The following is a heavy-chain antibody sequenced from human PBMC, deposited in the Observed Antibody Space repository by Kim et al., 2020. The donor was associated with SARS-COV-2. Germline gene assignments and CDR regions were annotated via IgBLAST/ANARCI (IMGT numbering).Heavy chain of an antibody. CDR1: GFTFSSYA. J-gene: IGHJ4*02. D-gene: IGHD3-9*01. CDR2: ISYDGSNK. CDR3: ARVPRGETGYSHFDY. Sequence: GGSLRLSCAASGFTFSSYAMHWVRQAPGKGLEWVAVISYDGSNKYYADSVKGRFTISRDNSKNTLYLQMNSLRAEDTAVYYCARVPRGETGYSHFDYWGQGTLVTVSS. V-gene: IGHV3-30*04.